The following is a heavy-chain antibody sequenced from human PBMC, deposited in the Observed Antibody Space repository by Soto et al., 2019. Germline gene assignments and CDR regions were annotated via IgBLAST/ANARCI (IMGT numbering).Heavy chain of an antibody. D-gene: IGHD5-12*01. Sequence: QVQLQESGPGLVKPSQTLSLTCTVSGGSISSGGYYWSWIRQHPGKGLEWIGYIYYSGSTYYNPSLKRRVTMSVDTSENQFSLRLSAVTAADTAVYYCARKDSGYADYMDVWGKGTTVTGSS. CDR1: GGSISSGGYY. V-gene: IGHV4-31*03. J-gene: IGHJ6*03. CDR2: IYYSGST. CDR3: ARKDSGYADYMDV.